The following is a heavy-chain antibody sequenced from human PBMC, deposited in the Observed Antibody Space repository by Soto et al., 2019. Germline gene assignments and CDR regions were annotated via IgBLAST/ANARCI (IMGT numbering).Heavy chain of an antibody. Sequence: WGSHRLSGAGSGFTLSSHAWGWLRQAPGTGPEWVAFVDGSGGDTSYADSVKGRFTISRDNSDNSLFLHMNNLRGEDTGRYFCAKEMFAAAYAATSALHLWGPGLLVTVSS. D-gene: IGHD2-8*01. J-gene: IGHJ4*02. CDR1: GFTLSSHA. CDR3: AKEMFAAAYAATSALHL. CDR2: VDGSGGDT. V-gene: IGHV3-23*01.